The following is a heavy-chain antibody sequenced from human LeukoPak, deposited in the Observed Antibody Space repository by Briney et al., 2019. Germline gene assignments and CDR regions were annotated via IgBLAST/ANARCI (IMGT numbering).Heavy chain of an antibody. CDR1: GFTFSSYG. CDR2: ISYDGSNK. Sequence: PGRSLRLSCAASGFTFSSYGMHWVRQAPGKGLEWVAVISYDGSNKYYADSVKGRFTISRDNSKNTLYLQMNSLRAEDTAVYYCARDGPPEGGIPDAFDIWGQGTMVTVSS. J-gene: IGHJ3*02. CDR3: ARDGPPEGGIPDAFDI. V-gene: IGHV3-30*03. D-gene: IGHD3-16*01.